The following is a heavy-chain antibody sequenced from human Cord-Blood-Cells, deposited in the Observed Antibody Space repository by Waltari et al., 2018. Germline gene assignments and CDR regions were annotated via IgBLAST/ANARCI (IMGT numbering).Heavy chain of an antibody. CDR3: ARHAVAAAAYDY. CDR2: IWYDGSNK. D-gene: IGHD6-13*01. Sequence: QVQLVASGGGVVQPGRSLRLSCAASGFTFSSYGMHWVRQAPGKGLEWVAVIWYDGSNKYYADSVKGRFTISRDNSKNTLYLQMNSLRAEDTAVYYCARHAVAAAAYDYWGQGTLVTVSS. CDR1: GFTFSSYG. V-gene: IGHV3-33*01. J-gene: IGHJ4*02.